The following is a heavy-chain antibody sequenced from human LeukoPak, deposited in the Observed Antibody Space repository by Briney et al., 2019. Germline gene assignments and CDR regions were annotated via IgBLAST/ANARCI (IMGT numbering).Heavy chain of an antibody. Sequence: SETLSLTCAVYGGSFSVYYWSWIRQSPGKGLEWIGEINHSGSTKYNPSLKSRVTISVDSSKNQFSLKLSSVTAADTAVYYCARGPRQAYDSSGYYYAGGNYFDYWGQGTLVTVSS. CDR3: ARGPRQAYDSSGYYYAGGNYFDY. V-gene: IGHV4-34*01. D-gene: IGHD3-22*01. CDR2: INHSGST. J-gene: IGHJ4*02. CDR1: GGSFSVYY.